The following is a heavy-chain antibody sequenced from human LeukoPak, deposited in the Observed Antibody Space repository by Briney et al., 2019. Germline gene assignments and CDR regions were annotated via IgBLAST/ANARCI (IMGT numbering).Heavy chain of an antibody. CDR3: ARGLTNMDV. D-gene: IGHD4-11*01. CDR1: GVSFSGYY. V-gene: IGHV4-34*01. CDR2: ITHSGST. Sequence: SETLSLTCAVYGVSFSGYYWSWIRQPPGKGLEWIGEITHSGSTNYDPSLRSRVTISVDTSNNHFSLKLNSVTAADTAVYYCARGLTNMDVWGQGTTVTVSS. J-gene: IGHJ6*02.